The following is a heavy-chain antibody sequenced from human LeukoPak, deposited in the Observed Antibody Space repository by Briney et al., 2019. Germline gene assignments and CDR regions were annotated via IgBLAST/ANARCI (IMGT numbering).Heavy chain of an antibody. CDR2: IYHSGIT. J-gene: IGHJ4*02. V-gene: IGHV4-4*02. CDR3: ARYGGQSEFDY. Sequence: PSETLSLTCAVSGGSISSSNWWSWVRQPPGKGLEWIGEIYHSGITYYNPSLKSRVTISVDTSRNQFSLKLSSVTAADTAVYYCARYGGQSEFDYWGQGTLVTVSS. D-gene: IGHD4-23*01. CDR1: GGSISSSNW.